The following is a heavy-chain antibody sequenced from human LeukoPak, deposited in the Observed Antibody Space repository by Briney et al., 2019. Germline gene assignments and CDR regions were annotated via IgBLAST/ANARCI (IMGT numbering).Heavy chain of an antibody. Sequence: SVKVSCKASGGTFSSYAISWVRQAPGQGLEWMGGIIPIFGTANYAQKFQGRVTITADESTSTAYMELSSLRSEDTAVYYCARGTRTHFDSLDYWGQGTLVTVSS. CDR3: ARGTRTHFDSLDY. J-gene: IGHJ4*02. V-gene: IGHV1-69*13. D-gene: IGHD3-3*02. CDR1: GGTFSSYA. CDR2: IIPIFGTA.